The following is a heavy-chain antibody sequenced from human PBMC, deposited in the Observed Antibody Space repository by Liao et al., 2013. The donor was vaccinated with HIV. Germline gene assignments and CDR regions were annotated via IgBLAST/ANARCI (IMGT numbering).Heavy chain of an antibody. CDR1: GGSISDFY. J-gene: IGHJ4*02. D-gene: IGHD2-15*01. CDR2: ISASGTA. V-gene: IGHV4-4*07. CDR3: ARDAGGYCSGGSCYSGYYFDS. Sequence: QVHLQESGPRLVKPSETLSLTCTVSGGSISDFYWSWTRQAAGKGLQWIGRISASGTADYNPSLQSRATMSLDTSKNQVSLTLISVTAADTAVYYCARDAGGYCSGGSCYSGYYFDSWGQGTLVTVSS.